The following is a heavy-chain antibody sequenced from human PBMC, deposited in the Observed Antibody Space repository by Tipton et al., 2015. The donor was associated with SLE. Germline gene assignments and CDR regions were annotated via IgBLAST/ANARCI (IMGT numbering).Heavy chain of an antibody. CDR1: GFTFSNYW. V-gene: IGHV3-74*01. J-gene: IGHJ4*02. D-gene: IGHD5-24*01. CDR2: SNSDGSDT. CDR3: ARSEMATITY. Sequence: SLRLSCAASGFTFSNYWMHWVRQAPGKGLVWVSRSNSDGSDTSYADSVKGRFTISRDNAKNTLYRQMNSLRAEDTAVYYCARSEMATITYWGQGTLVTVSS.